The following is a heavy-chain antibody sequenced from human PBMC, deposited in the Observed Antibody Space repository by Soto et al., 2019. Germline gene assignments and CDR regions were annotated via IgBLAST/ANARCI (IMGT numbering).Heavy chain of an antibody. J-gene: IGHJ3*02. CDR1: GYTFTTYG. V-gene: IGHV1-18*01. CDR3: ARTEYISTVSEVVIIGDFEI. Sequence: ASVKVSCKASGYTFTTYGISWVRQAPGQGLEWMGWISANNGDTNYAQKLQGRVTMTTDTSTSTAYMELRSLRSDVTAVYYCARTEYISTVSEVVIIGDFEILGQGTIVTVS. CDR2: ISANNGDT. D-gene: IGHD3-3*01.